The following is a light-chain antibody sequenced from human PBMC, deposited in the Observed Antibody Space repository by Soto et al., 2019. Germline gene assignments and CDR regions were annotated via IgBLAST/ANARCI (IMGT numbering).Light chain of an antibody. J-gene: IGKJ1*01. CDR1: QSVSSSY. CDR3: QQYFSSPPWT. Sequence: EIVLTQSPGTLSLSPGERATLSCRASQSVSSSYLARYQQKPGQAPRLLIYGASIRATGIPDRFSGSGSGTDFTVTISRLEPEVFAVYYWQQYFSSPPWTFVQGTKVEIK. V-gene: IGKV3-20*01. CDR2: GAS.